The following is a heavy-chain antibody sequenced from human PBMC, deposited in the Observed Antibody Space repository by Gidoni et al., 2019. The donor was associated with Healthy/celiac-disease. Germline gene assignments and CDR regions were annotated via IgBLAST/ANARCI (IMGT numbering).Heavy chain of an antibody. V-gene: IGHV4-39*01. J-gene: IGHJ3*02. CDR3: ARQAVAPGAFDI. D-gene: IGHD2-15*01. Sequence: QLQLQESGPGLVKPSETLSLTCTVSGVSISSSSYYWGWIRQPPGKGLEWIGSIYYSGSTYYNPSLKSRVTISVDTSKNQFSLKLSSVTAADTAVYYCARQAVAPGAFDIWGQGTMVTVSS. CDR2: IYYSGST. CDR1: GVSISSSSYY.